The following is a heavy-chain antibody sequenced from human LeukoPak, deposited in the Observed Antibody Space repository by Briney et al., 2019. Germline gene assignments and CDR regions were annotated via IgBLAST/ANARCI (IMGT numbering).Heavy chain of an antibody. V-gene: IGHV1-46*01. J-gene: IGHJ6*03. CDR1: GYTFTSYY. D-gene: IGHD3-10*01. CDR2: INPSGGST. CDR3: ARDSYYYGSGSYWPYYYYYMDV. Sequence: ASVKVSCKASGYTFTSYYMHWVRQAPGQGLEWMGIINPSGGSTSYAQKFRGRVTMTRDMSTSTVYMELSSLRSEDTAVYHCARDSYYYGSGSYWPYYYYYMDVWGKGTTVTVSS.